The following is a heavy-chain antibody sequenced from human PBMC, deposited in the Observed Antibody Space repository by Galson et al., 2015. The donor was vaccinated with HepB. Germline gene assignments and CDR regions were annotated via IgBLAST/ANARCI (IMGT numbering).Heavy chain of an antibody. J-gene: IGHJ6*03. D-gene: IGHD2-2*01. Sequence: SLRLSCAASGFTFSGSAMHWVRQASGKGLEWVGRIRSKANSYATAYAASVKGRFTISRDDSKNTAYLQMNSLKTEDTAVYYCTRLHGDIVVVPAATTYYYYYYYMDVWGKGTTGTVSS. CDR3: TRLHGDIVVVPAATTYYYYYYYMDV. CDR1: GFTFSGSA. V-gene: IGHV3-73*01. CDR2: IRSKANSYAT.